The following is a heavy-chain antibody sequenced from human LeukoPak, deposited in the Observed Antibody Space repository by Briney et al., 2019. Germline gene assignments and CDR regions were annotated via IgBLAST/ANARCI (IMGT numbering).Heavy chain of an antibody. Sequence: GGSLRLSCAASGFTFSSYGMHWVRQAPGKGLEWVAVIWYDGSNKYYADSVKGRFTISRDNSKNTLYLQMNCLRAEDTAVYYCARRLTGYYDSSGPFDYWGQGTLVTVSS. D-gene: IGHD3-22*01. J-gene: IGHJ4*02. CDR3: ARRLTGYYDSSGPFDY. CDR1: GFTFSSYG. V-gene: IGHV3-33*01. CDR2: IWYDGSNK.